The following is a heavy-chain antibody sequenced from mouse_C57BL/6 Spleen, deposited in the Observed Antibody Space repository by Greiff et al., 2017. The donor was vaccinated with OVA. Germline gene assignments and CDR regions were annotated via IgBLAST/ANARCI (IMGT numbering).Heavy chain of an antibody. CDR1: GFSLSTFGMG. CDR3: ALGGYYGSSGFAY. J-gene: IGHJ3*01. CDR2: IWWDDDK. V-gene: IGHV8-8*01. D-gene: IGHD1-1*01. Sequence: QVTLKECGPGILQPSQTLSLTCSFSGFSLSTFGMGVGWIRQPSGKGLEWLAHIWWDDDKYYNPALKSRLTISKDTSKNQVFLKIANVDTADTATYYCALGGYYGSSGFAYWGQGTLVTVSA.